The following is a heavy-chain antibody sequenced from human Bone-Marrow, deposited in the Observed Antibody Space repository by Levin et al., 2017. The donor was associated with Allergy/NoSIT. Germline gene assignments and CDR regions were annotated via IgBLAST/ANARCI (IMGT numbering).Heavy chain of an antibody. V-gene: IGHV1-2*06. CDR2: IAPNSGDT. J-gene: IGHJ4*02. D-gene: IGHD5-24*01. Sequence: ASVKVSCKVSGYTFGDYYLHWVRQVPGQGLEWMGRIAPNSGDTNYAQKFQGRVTVTRDTSISTAYMELTRLRSDDTALYYCARSIEGDAYNYGHLNFWGQGTQVTVSS. CDR1: GYTFGDYY. CDR3: ARSIEGDAYNYGHLNF.